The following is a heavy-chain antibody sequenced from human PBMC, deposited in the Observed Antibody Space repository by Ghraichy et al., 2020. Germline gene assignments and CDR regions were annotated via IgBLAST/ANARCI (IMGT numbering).Heavy chain of an antibody. V-gene: IGHV4-59*01. CDR2: VYYSGST. CDR3: ARTENMIYNWNDGGWYDGMDV. CDR1: GGSISNFY. Sequence: SETLSLTCTVSGGSISNFYWNWIRQPPGNGLEWIGYVYYSGSTKYNPSLKSRVTISIDTSKNQFSLKLSSVTAADTAVYYCARTENMIYNWNDGGWYDGMDVWGQGTTVTVSS. J-gene: IGHJ6*02. D-gene: IGHD1-20*01.